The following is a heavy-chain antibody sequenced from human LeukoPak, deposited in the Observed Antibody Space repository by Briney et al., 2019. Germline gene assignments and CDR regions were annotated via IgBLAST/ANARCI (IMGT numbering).Heavy chain of an antibody. CDR1: GGTFSSYA. Sequence: SVKVSCKASGGTFSSYAISWVRQAPGQGLEWMGGIIPIFGTANYAQKFQGRVTITADESTSAAYMELSSLRSEDTAVYYCARVSLGNEPGSPQNYYYYGMDVWGQGTTVTVSS. CDR2: IIPIFGTA. V-gene: IGHV1-69*13. CDR3: ARVSLGNEPGSPQNYYYYGMDV. J-gene: IGHJ6*02.